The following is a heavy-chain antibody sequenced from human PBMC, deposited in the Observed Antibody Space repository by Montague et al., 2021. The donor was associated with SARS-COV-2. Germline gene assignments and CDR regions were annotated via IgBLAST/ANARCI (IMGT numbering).Heavy chain of an antibody. CDR3: ARGSGNLVRGDHLDF. V-gene: IGHV4-59*12. D-gene: IGHD3-10*01. Sequence: SETLSLTCTVSGGSISSYYWSWIRQPPGKGLEWIGFIYNGGSTHSSPSLKGRVTISLDTSENQFSLNLSSVTAADTAVYFCARGSGNLVRGDHLDFWGQGTLVTVSS. J-gene: IGHJ4*02. CDR2: IYNGGST. CDR1: GGSISSYY.